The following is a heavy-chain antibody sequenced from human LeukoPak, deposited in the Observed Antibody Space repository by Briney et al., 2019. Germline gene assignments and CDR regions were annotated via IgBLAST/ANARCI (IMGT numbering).Heavy chain of an antibody. V-gene: IGHV4-38-2*02. D-gene: IGHD6-19*01. Sequence: KPSETLSLTCTVSGYSISSGYYWSWIRQPPGQGLEWIGEINHSGSTNYNPSLKSRVTISVDTSKNQFSLKLSSVTAADTAVYYCAGDSSYRAVGNDYWGQGTLVTVSS. CDR3: AGDSSYRAVGNDY. CDR2: INHSGST. J-gene: IGHJ4*02. CDR1: GYSISSGYY.